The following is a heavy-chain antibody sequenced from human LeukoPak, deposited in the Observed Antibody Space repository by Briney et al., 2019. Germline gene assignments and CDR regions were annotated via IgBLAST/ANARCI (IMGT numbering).Heavy chain of an antibody. Sequence: PGESLKISCKGSGYSFTSYWIGWVRQMPGKGLEWMGIIYPGDSDTRYSPSFQGQVTISADKSISTAYLQWSSLKASDTAIYYCARRYSSSWYAADAFDMGGQGTMVTVSS. D-gene: IGHD6-13*01. CDR1: GYSFTSYW. CDR3: ARRYSSSWYAADAFDM. V-gene: IGHV5-51*01. CDR2: IYPGDSDT. J-gene: IGHJ3*02.